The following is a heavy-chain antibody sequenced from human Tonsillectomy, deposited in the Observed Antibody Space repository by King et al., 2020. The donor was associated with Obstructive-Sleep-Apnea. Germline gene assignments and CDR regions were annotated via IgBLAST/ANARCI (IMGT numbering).Heavy chain of an antibody. J-gene: IGHJ2*01. V-gene: IGHV3-66*01. CDR2: IYSGGST. Sequence: VQLVESGGGLVQPGGSLRLSCGFTVSSNYMSWVRQAPGKGLEGVSVIYSGGSTYYADSVKGRFTISRDISNNTLYLQWNSLRAEDTAVYYCARAPFIWTDYEQSWYFDLWGRGTLVTVSS. D-gene: IGHD3/OR15-3a*01. CDR1: FTVSSNY. CDR3: ARAPFIWTDYEQSWYFDL.